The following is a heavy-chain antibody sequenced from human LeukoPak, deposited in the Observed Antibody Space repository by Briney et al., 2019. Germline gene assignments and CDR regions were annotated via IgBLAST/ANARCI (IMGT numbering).Heavy chain of an antibody. CDR3: ARASRNDNYYYGMDV. D-gene: IGHD1-1*01. V-gene: IGHV4-31*03. J-gene: IGHJ6*02. CDR2: IYYSGST. Sequence: SETLSLTCTVSGGSISSGGYYWSWIRQHPGKGLEWIGYIYYSGSTYYNPSLKSRVTISVDTSKNQFSLKLSSVTAADTAVYYCARASRNDNYYYGMDVWGQGTTVTVSS. CDR1: GGSISSGGYY.